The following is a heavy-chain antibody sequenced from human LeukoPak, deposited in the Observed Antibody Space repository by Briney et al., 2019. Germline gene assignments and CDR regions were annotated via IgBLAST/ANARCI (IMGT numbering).Heavy chain of an antibody. CDR1: GFTFNNYW. CDR3: ARKSGDF. V-gene: IGHV3-7*01. CDR2: IKEGGSQK. J-gene: IGHJ4*02. Sequence: GGSLRLSCAASGFTFNNYWMSWFRQAPGKGLEWVANIKEGGSQKYYVDSVKGRFTISRDNTKNSLYLQMNSLRAEDMALYYCARKSGDFWGQGTLVTVSS.